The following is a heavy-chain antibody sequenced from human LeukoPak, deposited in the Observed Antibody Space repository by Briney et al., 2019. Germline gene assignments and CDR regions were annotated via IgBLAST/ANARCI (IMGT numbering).Heavy chain of an antibody. J-gene: IGHJ5*02. CDR2: MNPNSGNT. CDR3: ARVWGSYGWFDP. CDR1: GYTFTSYD. V-gene: IGHV1-8*01. D-gene: IGHD3-16*01. Sequence: GASVKVSCKASGYTFTSYDNNWVRQATGQGLEWMGWMNPNSGNTGYAQKFQGRVTMTRNTSISTAYMELSSLRSEDTAVYYCARVWGSYGWFDPWGQGTLVTVSS.